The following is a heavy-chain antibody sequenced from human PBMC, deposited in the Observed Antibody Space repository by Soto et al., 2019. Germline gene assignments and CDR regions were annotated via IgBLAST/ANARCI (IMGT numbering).Heavy chain of an antibody. CDR3: ATSLPLRYFAWLLPLTPSHAFDI. V-gene: IGHV4-34*01. CDR1: GGSFNGYY. D-gene: IGHD3-9*01. Sequence: SETLSLTCAVYGGSFNGYYWSWIRQPPGKGLEWIGEINHSGSTNYNPSLKSRVTISVDTSKNQFSLKLSSVTAADTAVYYCATSLPLRYFAWLLPLTPSHAFDIWGQGTMVTVSS. J-gene: IGHJ3*02. CDR2: INHSGST.